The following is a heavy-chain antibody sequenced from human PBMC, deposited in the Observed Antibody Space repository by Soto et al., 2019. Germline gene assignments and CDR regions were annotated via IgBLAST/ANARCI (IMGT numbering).Heavy chain of an antibody. CDR1: GDSVSGASLY. CDR3: ARVNSGRNWFDP. CDR2: IYFSGST. Sequence: SETLPLPCPVSGDSVSGASLYWIWIRQAPGKGLEWIGFIYFSGSTNYNPSLKSRVTMSLDTSKNQFSPKLRSVTPADTAVYFCARVNSGRNWFDPWGQGTLVTVSS. V-gene: IGHV4-61*01. D-gene: IGHD6-19*01. J-gene: IGHJ5*02.